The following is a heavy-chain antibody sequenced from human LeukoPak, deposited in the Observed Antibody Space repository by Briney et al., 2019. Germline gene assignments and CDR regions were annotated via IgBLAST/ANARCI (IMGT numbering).Heavy chain of an antibody. D-gene: IGHD6-19*01. CDR1: GFTFSSYE. V-gene: IGHV3-48*03. J-gene: IGHJ4*02. CDR3: ARDGPRAYSSGWCWDY. Sequence: GGSLRLSCAASGFTFSSYEMNWVRQAPGKGLEWVSYISSSGSTIYYADSVKGRFTISRDNAKNSLYLQMNSLRAEDTAVYYCARDGPRAYSSGWCWDYWGQGTLVTVSS. CDR2: ISSSGSTI.